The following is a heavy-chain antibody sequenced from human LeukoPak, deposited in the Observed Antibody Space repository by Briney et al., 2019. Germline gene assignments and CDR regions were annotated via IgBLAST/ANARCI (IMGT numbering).Heavy chain of an antibody. CDR3: ARVPQSQYDYGDYLFDY. CDR1: GFTFSSYS. V-gene: IGHV3-21*01. CDR2: ISSSSSYI. J-gene: IGHJ4*02. Sequence: PGGSLRLSCAASGFTFSSYSMNWVRQAPGKGLESVSSISSSSSYIYYADSVKGRFTISRDNAKNSLYLQMNSLRAEDTAVYYCARVPQSQYDYGDYLFDYWGQGTLVTVSS. D-gene: IGHD4-17*01.